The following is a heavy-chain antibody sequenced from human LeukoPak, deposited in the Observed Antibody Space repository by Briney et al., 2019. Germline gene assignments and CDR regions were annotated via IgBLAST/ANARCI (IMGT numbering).Heavy chain of an antibody. CDR2: ISSSGSTI. J-gene: IGHJ4*02. D-gene: IGHD4-11*01. Sequence: GGSLRLSCAASGFTFSSYEMNWVRQAPGKGLEWVSYISSSGSTIYYADSVKGRFTISRDNSKNTLDLQMNSLRVEDTALYYCAKGLDYHLDNWGQGALVIVSS. CDR3: AKGLDYHLDN. V-gene: IGHV3-48*03. CDR1: GFTFSSYE.